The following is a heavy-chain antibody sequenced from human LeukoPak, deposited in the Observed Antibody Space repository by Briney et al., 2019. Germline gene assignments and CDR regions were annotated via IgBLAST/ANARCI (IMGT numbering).Heavy chain of an antibody. CDR1: GYTFTDYY. CDR3: ARTLTTATWDY. Sequence: GASVKVSCKASGYTFTDYYFNWVRQAPGQGLEWMGWINPNSGGTHYAQNFQDRVTMTRDTSISTAYMEVSRLTPDDTAVYYCARTLTTATWDYWGQGTLVTVSS. V-gene: IGHV1-2*02. D-gene: IGHD4-17*01. J-gene: IGHJ4*02. CDR2: INPNSGGT.